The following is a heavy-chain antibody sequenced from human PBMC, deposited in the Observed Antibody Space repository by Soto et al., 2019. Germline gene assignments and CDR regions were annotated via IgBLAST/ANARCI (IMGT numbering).Heavy chain of an antibody. CDR1: GFTCISYS. J-gene: IGHJ4*02. D-gene: IGHD5-18*01. CDR3: ARDYSSYGPFDY. CDR2: ISSSSSTI. V-gene: IGHV3-48*01. Sequence: GRSKRHSNAAVGFTCISYSMNWVRQAPGKGLEWVSYISSSSSTIYYADSVKGRFTISRDNAKNSLYLQMNSLRAEDTAVYYCARDYSSYGPFDYWGQGTLVTVSS.